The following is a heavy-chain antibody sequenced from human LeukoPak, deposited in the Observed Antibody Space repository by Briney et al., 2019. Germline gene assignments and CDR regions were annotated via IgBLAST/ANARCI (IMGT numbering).Heavy chain of an antibody. Sequence: GGSLRLSCAASGFTFSSCWKSWVRQAPGKGLEWVSSISSSSSYIYYADSVKGRFTISRDNAKNSLYLQMNSLRAEDTAVYYCARGSTDYGDPSYWGQGTLVTVSS. CDR2: ISSSSSYI. V-gene: IGHV3-21*01. CDR3: ARGSTDYGDPSY. D-gene: IGHD4-17*01. J-gene: IGHJ4*02. CDR1: GFTFSSCW.